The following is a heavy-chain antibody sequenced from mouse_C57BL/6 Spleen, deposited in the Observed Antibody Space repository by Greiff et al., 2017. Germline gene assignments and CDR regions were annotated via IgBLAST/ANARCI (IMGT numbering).Heavy chain of an antibody. CDR3: ARDWDYYGSSLDY. Sequence: EVKVVESGGGLVKPGGSLKLSCAASGFTFSSYAMSWVRQTPEKRLEWVATISDGGSYTYYPDNVKGRFTISRDNAKNNLYLQMSHLKSEDTAMYYCARDWDYYGSSLDYWGQGTTLTVAS. V-gene: IGHV5-4*01. D-gene: IGHD1-1*01. CDR2: ISDGGSYT. CDR1: GFTFSSYA. J-gene: IGHJ2*01.